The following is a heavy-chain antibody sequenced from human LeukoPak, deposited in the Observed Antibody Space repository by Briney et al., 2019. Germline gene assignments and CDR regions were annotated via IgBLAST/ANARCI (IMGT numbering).Heavy chain of an antibody. CDR1: GGSFSGYY. CDR2: INHSGST. D-gene: IGHD4-4*01. Sequence: PSETLSLTCAVYGGSFSGYYWSWIRQPPGKGLEWIGEINHSGSTNYNPSLKSRVTISVDTSKNQFSLKLSSVTAADTAVYYCARERRDDYNANCDYWGQGTLVTVSS. V-gene: IGHV4-34*01. CDR3: ARERRDDYNANCDY. J-gene: IGHJ4*02.